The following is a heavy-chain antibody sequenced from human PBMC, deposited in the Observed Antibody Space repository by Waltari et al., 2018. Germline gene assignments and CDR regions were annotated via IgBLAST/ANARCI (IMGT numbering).Heavy chain of an antibody. Sequence: EVQLVQSGAEVKKPGATVKISCKASGYTFTDYYMHWVQQAPGKGLEWMGRVNPEDSETIYAESFEGRVTITAETSTDSAYMELNSRRAEDTAVYYCARGRIAAAGTRDFQHWGQGTLVTVSS. D-gene: IGHD6-13*01. V-gene: IGHV1-69-2*01. CDR2: VNPEDSET. CDR3: ARGRIAAAGTRDFQH. CDR1: GYTFTDYY. J-gene: IGHJ1*01.